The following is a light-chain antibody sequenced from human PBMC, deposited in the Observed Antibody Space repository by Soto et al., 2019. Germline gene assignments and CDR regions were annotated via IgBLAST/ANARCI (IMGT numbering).Light chain of an antibody. CDR1: QSVHNF. Sequence: EVVLTQFPATLSLSPGDRAALSCKASQSVHNFLAWYQQRPGQAPRLLIYGASNRAAGIPDRFSGSGSGTDFTLTINSLEPEDFAVYYCQQYVTSSPRTFGQGTKVEIK. CDR3: QQYVTSSPRT. J-gene: IGKJ1*01. V-gene: IGKV3-11*01. CDR2: GAS.